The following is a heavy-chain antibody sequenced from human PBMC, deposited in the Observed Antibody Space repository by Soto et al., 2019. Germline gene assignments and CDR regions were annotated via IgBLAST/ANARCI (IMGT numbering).Heavy chain of an antibody. V-gene: IGHV3-48*02. D-gene: IGHD3-3*01. CDR3: ARAPVWSGGQSLDV. CDR2: ISSSSSSI. Sequence: GGSLRLSCAASGFSFSSYSMNWVRQAPGKGLEWVAYISSSSSSIYYADSVKGRFTMSRDNAKNSVYVQMNSLRDEDTAVYYCARAPVWSGGQSLDVWGQGTTVTVSS. J-gene: IGHJ6*02. CDR1: GFSFSSYS.